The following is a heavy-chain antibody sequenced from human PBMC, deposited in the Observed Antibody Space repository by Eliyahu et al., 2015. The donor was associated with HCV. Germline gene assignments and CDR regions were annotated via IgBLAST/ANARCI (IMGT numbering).Heavy chain of an antibody. CDR1: GFTFSDYY. J-gene: IGHJ4*02. V-gene: IGHV3-11*05. Sequence: QVQLVESGGGLVKPGGSLRLSCXAXGFTFSDYYMXWIRQAPGKGLEWXSYISSSSSYTNXADSVKGRFTISRDNAKNXLYLQMNSLRAEDTAVYYCARDIKLPDYWGQGTLVTVSS. CDR3: ARDIKLPDY. CDR2: ISSSSSYT. D-gene: IGHD4-23*01.